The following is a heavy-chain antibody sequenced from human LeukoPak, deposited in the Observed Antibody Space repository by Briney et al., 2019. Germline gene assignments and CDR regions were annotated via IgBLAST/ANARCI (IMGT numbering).Heavy chain of an antibody. J-gene: IGHJ4*02. Sequence: GGSPRLPCAASGFTFSSYSMNWVRQAPGKGLEWVSSISSSSSYIYYADSVKGRFTISRDNAKNSLYLQMNSLRAEDTAVYYCARVIRGCFDYWGQGTLVTVSS. D-gene: IGHD4-23*01. CDR2: ISSSSSYI. CDR1: GFTFSSYS. V-gene: IGHV3-21*01. CDR3: ARVIRGCFDY.